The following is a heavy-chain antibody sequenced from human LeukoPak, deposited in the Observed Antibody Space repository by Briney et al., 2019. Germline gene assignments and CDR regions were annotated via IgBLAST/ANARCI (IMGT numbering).Heavy chain of an antibody. CDR2: IYTSGST. V-gene: IGHV4-4*08. J-gene: IGHJ4*02. CDR3: ARDSRYDSGYFDY. Sequence: SETLSLTCTVSGGSISSYYWSWIRQPPGKGLEWIGYIYTSGSTNYNPSLKSRVTMSVDTSKNQFSLKLSSVTAADTAVYYCARDSRYDSGYFDYWGQGTLVTVSS. D-gene: IGHD3-22*01. CDR1: GGSISSYY.